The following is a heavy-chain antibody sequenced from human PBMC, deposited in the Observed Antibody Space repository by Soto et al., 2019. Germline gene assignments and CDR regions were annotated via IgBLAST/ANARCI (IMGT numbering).Heavy chain of an antibody. V-gene: IGHV5-51*01. CDR3: ARLAYGSGSYYPWYFDY. CDR2: FYPGASDT. J-gene: IGHJ4*02. D-gene: IGHD3-10*01. Sequence: GESLKISCKGSGYSFTIYWIGWVRQMPGKGLEWMGIFYPGASDTRYSPSFQGQVTISADKSISTAYLQWSSLKASDTAIYYCARLAYGSGSYYPWYFDYRGQGTLVTVSS. CDR1: GYSFTIYW.